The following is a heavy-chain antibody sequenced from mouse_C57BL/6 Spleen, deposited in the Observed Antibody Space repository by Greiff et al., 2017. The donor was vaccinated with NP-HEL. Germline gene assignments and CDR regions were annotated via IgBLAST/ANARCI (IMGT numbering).Heavy chain of an antibody. CDR2: INPGSGNT. V-gene: IGHV1-76*01. CDR1: GYTFTDYY. D-gene: IGHD2-1*01. J-gene: IGHJ4*01. CDR3: AREGYLLSAMDY. Sequence: VQLQQSGAELVRPGASVKLSCKASGYTFTDYYINWVNQRPGQGLEWIARINPGSGNTYYNEKFTGKATLTAEKSSSTAYMHLSSLTSEGSAVYFCAREGYLLSAMDYWGQGTSVTVSS.